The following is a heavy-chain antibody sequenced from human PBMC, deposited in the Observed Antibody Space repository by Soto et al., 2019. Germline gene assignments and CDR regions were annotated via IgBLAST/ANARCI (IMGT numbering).Heavy chain of an antibody. CDR3: ARSIADGLNWFDP. CDR1: GFTFSSYC. D-gene: IGHD6-6*01. Sequence: EVQLVESGGGLVQPGGSLRLSCAASGFTFSSYCMSWVRQAPGTGLEWVANIQQDGSEKYYVDSVKGRFTISRDNAKHSLYMQMNRLRAECTAVYYCARSIADGLNWFDPWGQGTLVTVSS. CDR2: IQQDGSEK. J-gene: IGHJ5*02. V-gene: IGHV3-7*01.